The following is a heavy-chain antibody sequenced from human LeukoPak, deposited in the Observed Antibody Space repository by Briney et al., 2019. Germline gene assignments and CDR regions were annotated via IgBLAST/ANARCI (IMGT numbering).Heavy chain of an antibody. CDR3: AKIVDLPYYFDY. CDR2: ISGSGGST. D-gene: IGHD3-22*01. CDR1: GFTFSSYA. J-gene: IGHJ4*02. V-gene: IGHV3-23*01. Sequence: GGSLRLSCAASGFTFSSYAMSWVRQAPGKGLEWVSAISGSGGSTYYADSVKGRFTISRDNFTNTLYLQMNSLRAEDTAVYYCAKIVDLPYYFDYWGQGTLVTVSS.